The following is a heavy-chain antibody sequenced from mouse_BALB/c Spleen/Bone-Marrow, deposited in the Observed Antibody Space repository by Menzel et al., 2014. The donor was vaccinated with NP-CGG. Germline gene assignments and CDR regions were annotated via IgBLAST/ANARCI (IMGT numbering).Heavy chain of an antibody. D-gene: IGHD2-12*01. Sequence: EVQLQQSGAVLARPGASVKMPCKASGYTLTSYWMHWMKQRPGQGLEWIGAFYPGSSDTIYNQKFKGKAKLTAVTSTSPCCMESDSLTNKYCASNLADSDTIDYWGQGTTLTVSS. V-gene: IGHV1-5*01. J-gene: IGHJ2*01. CDR3: DSDTIDY. CDR1: GYTLTSYW. CDR2: FYPGSSDT.